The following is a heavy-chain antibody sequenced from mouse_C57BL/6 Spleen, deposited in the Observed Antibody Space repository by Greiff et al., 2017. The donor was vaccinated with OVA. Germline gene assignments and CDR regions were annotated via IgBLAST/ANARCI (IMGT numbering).Heavy chain of an antibody. CDR3: AREKEQGGWYVDD. V-gene: IGHV3-6*01. Sequence: EVKLVESGPGLVKPSQSLSLTCSVTGYSITSGYYSNWLRQFPGNKLEWMGYISYDGSNNYNPSLKNRISITHEKSKNQCVLKLNSMTTEDTATTYCAREKEQGGWYVDDWGKGTTVTVSS. CDR1: GYSITSGYY. J-gene: IGHJ1*03. CDR2: ISYDGSN.